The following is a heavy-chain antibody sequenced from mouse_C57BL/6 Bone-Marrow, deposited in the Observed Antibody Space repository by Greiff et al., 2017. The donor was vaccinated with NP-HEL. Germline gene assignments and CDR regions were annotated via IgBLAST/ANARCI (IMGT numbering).Heavy chain of an antibody. CDR3: SRGKLRLPACFAY. V-gene: IGHV1-18*01. CDR1: GYTFTDYN. J-gene: IGHJ3*01. Sequence: VQLQQSGPELVKPGASVKIPCTASGYTFTDYNMDWVKQSHGKSLEWIGYINPNNGGTIYNQKLKGQATLTVDKSSSTASMELRSLPSEDTAVYFCSRGKLRLPACFAYGGQGTLVTVSA. D-gene: IGHD3-2*02. CDR2: INPNNGGT.